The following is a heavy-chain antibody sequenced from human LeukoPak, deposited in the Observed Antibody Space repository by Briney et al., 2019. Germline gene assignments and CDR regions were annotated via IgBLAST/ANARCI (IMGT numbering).Heavy chain of an antibody. D-gene: IGHD6-13*01. V-gene: IGHV4-34*01. CDR1: GGAFSGYY. CDR3: ARGWYSSSWYHVSAFDI. CDR2: INHSGST. J-gene: IGHJ3*02. Sequence: SETLSLTCAVYGGAFSGYYWSWIRQPPGKGLEWIGEINHSGSTNHNPSLKSRVIISVDTSKNQFSLKLSSVTAADTAVYYCARGWYSSSWYHVSAFDIWGQGTLVTVSS.